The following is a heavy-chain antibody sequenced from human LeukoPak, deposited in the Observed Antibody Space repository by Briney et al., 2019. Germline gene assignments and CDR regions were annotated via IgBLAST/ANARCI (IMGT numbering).Heavy chain of an antibody. Sequence: GGSLRLSCAASGFTFSSYAMSWVRQAPGKGLEWVSAIRGSGGSTYYADSVKGRFTISRDKSKNTLYLQMNSLRAEDTAVYYCAKEKPATGLPRGPFDYWGQGTLVTVSS. CDR3: AKEKPATGLPRGPFDY. CDR1: GFTFSSYA. D-gene: IGHD2-15*01. CDR2: IRGSGGST. J-gene: IGHJ4*02. V-gene: IGHV3-23*01.